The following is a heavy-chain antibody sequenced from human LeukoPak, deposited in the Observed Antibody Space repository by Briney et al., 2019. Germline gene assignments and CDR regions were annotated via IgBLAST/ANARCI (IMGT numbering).Heavy chain of an antibody. CDR1: GFNFHNYW. V-gene: IGHV3-7*01. Sequence: GGSLRLSCVVSGFNFHNYWKTCARQAPGKGLEWLAIINPDGSQTSYEDSEKGRFIVSRDNDNTSLSLDLTSVRAEDTALYYCARDLCSPPDVWGQGTSVTVSS. CDR2: INPDGSQT. D-gene: IGHD2-21*01. J-gene: IGHJ6*02. CDR3: ARDLCSPPDV.